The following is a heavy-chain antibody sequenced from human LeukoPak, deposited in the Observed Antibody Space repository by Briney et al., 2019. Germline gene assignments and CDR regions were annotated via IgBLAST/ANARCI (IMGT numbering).Heavy chain of an antibody. J-gene: IGHJ4*02. Sequence: SETLSLTCTVSGGSISSSSYTWGWIRQPPGKGLEWMGSIYYSGSTYYNPSLKSRVTISVDTSKNQFSLKLSSVTAADTAVYYCARDFQLVHFDYWGQGTLVTVSS. CDR3: ARDFQLVHFDY. D-gene: IGHD6-6*01. V-gene: IGHV4-39*07. CDR1: GGSISSSSYT. CDR2: IYYSGST.